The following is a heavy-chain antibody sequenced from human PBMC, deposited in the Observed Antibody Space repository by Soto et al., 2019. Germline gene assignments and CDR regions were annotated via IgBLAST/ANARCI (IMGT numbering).Heavy chain of an antibody. Sequence: QDHLVESGGGVVQPGTSLRLSCAASGFTLNTYGMHWVRQAPGKGLEWVAVISYDGSDKFSADSVKGRFTISRDNSKNALYLQMSSLRPEDTAIYYCAKSPNFYCSSPNCYKYYFDYWGQGTLVTVSS. J-gene: IGHJ4*02. V-gene: IGHV3-30*18. CDR2: ISYDGSDK. CDR3: AKSPNFYCSSPNCYKYYFDY. CDR1: GFTLNTYG. D-gene: IGHD2-2*02.